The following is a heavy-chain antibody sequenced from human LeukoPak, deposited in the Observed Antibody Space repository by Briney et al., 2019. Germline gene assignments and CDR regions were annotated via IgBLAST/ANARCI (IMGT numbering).Heavy chain of an antibody. D-gene: IGHD4-17*01. J-gene: IGHJ3*02. CDR3: ASPGNPTVTTNLDAFDI. V-gene: IGHV4-30-2*01. Sequence: NTSQTLSLTCAVSGGSISSGGYSWSWIRQPPGKGLEWIGYIYHSGSTYYNPSLKSRVTISVDRSKNQFSLKLSSVTAADTAVYYCASPGNPTVTTNLDAFDIWGQGTMVTVSS. CDR1: GGSISSGGYS. CDR2: IYHSGST.